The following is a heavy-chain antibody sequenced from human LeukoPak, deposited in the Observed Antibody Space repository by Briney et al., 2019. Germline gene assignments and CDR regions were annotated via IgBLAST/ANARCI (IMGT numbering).Heavy chain of an antibody. J-gene: IGHJ3*02. CDR2: ISWDGGST. Sequence: GRSLRLSCAASGFTFDDYTMHWVRQAPGKGLEWVSLISWDGGSTYYADSVKGRFTISRDNSKNSLYLQMNSLRTEDTALYYCAKDRGLRFIPEGAFDIWGQGTMVTVSS. D-gene: IGHD3-3*01. CDR1: GFTFDDYT. CDR3: AKDRGLRFIPEGAFDI. V-gene: IGHV3-43*01.